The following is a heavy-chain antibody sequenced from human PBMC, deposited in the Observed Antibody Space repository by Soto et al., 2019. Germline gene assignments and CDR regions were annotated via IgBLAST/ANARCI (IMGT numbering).Heavy chain of an antibody. CDR2: ISGGGGST. V-gene: IGHV3-23*01. J-gene: IGHJ4*02. Sequence: PGGSLRLSCAASGFTFSSYAMSWVRQAPGKGLEWVSAISGGGGSTYYADSVKGRFTISRDNSKNTLYLQMNSLRAEDTAVYYCANGDSSGYYFHYWGQGTLVTVSS. D-gene: IGHD3-22*01. CDR1: GFTFSSYA. CDR3: ANGDSSGYYFHY.